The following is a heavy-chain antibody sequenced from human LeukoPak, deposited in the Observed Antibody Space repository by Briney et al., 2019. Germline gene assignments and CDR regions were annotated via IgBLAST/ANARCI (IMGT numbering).Heavy chain of an antibody. Sequence: PGGSLRLSCAASGFTVSSNYMSWVRQAPGKGLEWVSVIYSGGSTYYADSVKGRFTISRDNSKNTLYLQMNSLRAEDTAVCYCAAPGYSSSWYYFDYWGQGTLVTVSS. J-gene: IGHJ4*02. CDR1: GFTVSSNY. D-gene: IGHD6-13*01. CDR2: IYSGGST. V-gene: IGHV3-53*01. CDR3: AAPGYSSSWYYFDY.